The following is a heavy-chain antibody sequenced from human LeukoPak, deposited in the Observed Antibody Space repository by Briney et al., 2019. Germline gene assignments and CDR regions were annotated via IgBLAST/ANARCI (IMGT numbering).Heavy chain of an antibody. V-gene: IGHV3-23*01. CDR1: GFVFSSLD. CDR3: AKDARRSSGWWFFDH. Sequence: GGSLRLSCAASGFVFSSLDMGWVRQIPGKGLEWVSAITNSGDGTYYADSVKGRFTISRDNSKNTLFLQMNSLRGEDTAVYFCAKDARRSSGWWFFDHWGQGTLVTVSS. CDR2: ITNSGDGT. D-gene: IGHD6-19*01. J-gene: IGHJ4*02.